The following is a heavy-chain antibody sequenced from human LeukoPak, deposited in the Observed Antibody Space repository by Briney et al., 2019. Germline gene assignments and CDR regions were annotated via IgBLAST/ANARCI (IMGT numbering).Heavy chain of an antibody. CDR2: IIPIFGTA. V-gene: IGHV1-69*01. CDR1: GGTFSSYA. Sequence: SVKVSCKASGGTFSSYAISWVRQAPGQGLEWMGGIIPIFGTANYAQKFQGRVTITADESTSTAYMELSNLRSEDTAVYYCARGHYYGSGSYYRNWGQGTLVTVSS. CDR3: ARGHYYGSGSYYRN. J-gene: IGHJ4*02. D-gene: IGHD3-10*01.